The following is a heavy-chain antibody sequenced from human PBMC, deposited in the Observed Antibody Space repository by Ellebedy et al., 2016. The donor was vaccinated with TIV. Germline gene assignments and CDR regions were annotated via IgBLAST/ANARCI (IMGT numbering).Heavy chain of an antibody. Sequence: AASVKVSCKASGFTLTRSAVQWVRQARGQRLEWIGWIVVGNDNTKYAQKFQERVTITRDRSTNIAYMELRSLRAEDTAVYYCAADNDCTGGPCYAGDHWGQGTPVTVSS. CDR2: IVVGNDNT. J-gene: IGHJ5*02. CDR3: AADNDCTGGPCYAGDH. D-gene: IGHD2-8*02. CDR1: GFTLTRSA. V-gene: IGHV1-58*01.